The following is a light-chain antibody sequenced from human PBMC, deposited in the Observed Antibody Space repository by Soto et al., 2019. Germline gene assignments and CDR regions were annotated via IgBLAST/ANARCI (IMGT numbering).Light chain of an antibody. CDR2: GAS. Sequence: EIVLTQSPGTLSLSPGERATLSCRASQSVSSTYLAWYQQKPGQAPRLLIHGASNRATGIPDRFSGSGSGTEFTLTISRLEPEDFAVYYCQQYVSSPPMYTFGQGTKLEIK. J-gene: IGKJ2*01. CDR1: QSVSSTY. CDR3: QQYVSSPPMYT. V-gene: IGKV3-20*01.